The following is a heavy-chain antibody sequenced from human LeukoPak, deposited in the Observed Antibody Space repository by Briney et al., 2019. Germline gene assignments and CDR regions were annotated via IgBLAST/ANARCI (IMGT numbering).Heavy chain of an antibody. J-gene: IGHJ6*03. CDR2: INHSGST. CDR1: GGSFSSYY. V-gene: IGHV4-34*01. CDR3: ARGIVCSTSCYGNYYYMDV. Sequence: PSETLSLTCAVYGGSFSSYYWSWIRQPPGKGLEWIGEINHSGSTNYNPSLKSRVTISVDTSKNQFSLKLSSVTAADTAVYYCARGIVCSTSCYGNYYYMDVWGKGTTVTVSS. D-gene: IGHD2-2*01.